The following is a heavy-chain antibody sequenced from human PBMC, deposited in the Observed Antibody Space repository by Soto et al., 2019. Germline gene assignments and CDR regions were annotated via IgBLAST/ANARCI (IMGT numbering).Heavy chain of an antibody. CDR1: GGSISSGGYY. CDR3: ARVGTTMVRGVIISTFDP. Sequence: SETLSLTCTVSGGSISSGGYYWSWIRQHPGKGLEWIGYIYYSGSTYYNPSLKSRVTISVDTSKNQFSLKLSSVTAADTAVYYCARVGTTMVRGVIISTFDPWGQGTLVTVSS. CDR2: IYYSGST. D-gene: IGHD3-10*01. J-gene: IGHJ5*02. V-gene: IGHV4-31*03.